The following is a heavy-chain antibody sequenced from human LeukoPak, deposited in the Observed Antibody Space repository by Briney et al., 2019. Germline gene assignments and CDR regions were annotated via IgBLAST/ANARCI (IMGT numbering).Heavy chain of an antibody. V-gene: IGHV4-59*05. J-gene: IGHJ6*03. CDR3: ARTYYYYYYMDV. CDR1: GFTFSSYSMN. CDR2: IYYSGST. D-gene: IGHD1/OR15-1a*01. Sequence: PGGSLRLSCAASGFTFSSYSMNWVRQAPGKGLEWIGSIYYSGSTYYNPSLKSRVTISVDASKNQFSLKLSSVTAADTAVYYCARTYYYYYYMDVWGKGTTVTVSS.